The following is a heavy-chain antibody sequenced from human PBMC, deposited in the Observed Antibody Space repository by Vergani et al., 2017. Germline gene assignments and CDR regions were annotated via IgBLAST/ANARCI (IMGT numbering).Heavy chain of an antibody. CDR1: GFTFSSYA. J-gene: IGHJ4*02. D-gene: IGHD6-13*01. CDR3: AKDRIAAAGTVDY. V-gene: IGHV3-30-3*01. Sequence: QVQLVESGGGVVQPGRSLRLSCAASGFTFSSYAMHWVRQAPGKGLEWVAVISYDGSNKYYADSVKGRFTISRDNSKNSLYLQMNSLRAEDTALYYCAKDRIAAAGTVDYWGQGTLVTVSS. CDR2: ISYDGSNK.